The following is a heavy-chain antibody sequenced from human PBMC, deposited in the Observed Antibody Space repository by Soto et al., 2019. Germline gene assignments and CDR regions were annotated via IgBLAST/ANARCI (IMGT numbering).Heavy chain of an antibody. CDR3: ARGGSPIVRATGLLDS. CDR2: INSDGSTT. D-gene: IGHD1-26*01. Sequence: VQLVESGGGLVQPGGSLRLSCAASGITFSTYWMHWVRQAPGKGLVWVSRINSDGSTTSYADSVKGRFTISRDNAKNTLFLQMNRLGAEDTAVYYCARGGSPIVRATGLLDSWGQGTLVIVSS. CDR1: GITFSTYW. J-gene: IGHJ4*02. V-gene: IGHV3-74*01.